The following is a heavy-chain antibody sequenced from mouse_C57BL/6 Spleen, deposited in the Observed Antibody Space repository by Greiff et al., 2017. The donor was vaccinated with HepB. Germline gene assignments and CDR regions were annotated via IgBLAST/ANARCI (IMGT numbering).Heavy chain of an antibody. D-gene: IGHD1-1*02. CDR2: IYPGSGST. CDR1: GYTFTSYW. CDR3: ARAGGNHWYFDV. J-gene: IGHJ1*03. Sequence: QVQLQQPGAELVKPGASVKMSCKASGYTFTSYWITWVKQRPGQGLEWIGDIYPGSGSTNYNEKFKSKATLTVDTSSSTAYMQLSSLTSEDSAVYYCARAGGNHWYFDVWGTGTTVTVSS. V-gene: IGHV1-55*01.